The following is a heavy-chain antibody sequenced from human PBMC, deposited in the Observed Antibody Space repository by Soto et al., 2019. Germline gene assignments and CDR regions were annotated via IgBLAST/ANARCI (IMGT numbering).Heavy chain of an antibody. Sequence: QVQLVQSGAEVKKPGASVKVSCKASGYTFTSYGISWLRQAPGQGLEWMGWISAYNGNTNYAQKLQGRVTMTTDTSTSTAYMELRSLRSDDTAVYYCARDRQTYYYDSSGYSYFDYWGQGTLVTVSS. CDR3: ARDRQTYYYDSSGYSYFDY. CDR2: ISAYNGNT. J-gene: IGHJ4*02. D-gene: IGHD3-22*01. V-gene: IGHV1-18*01. CDR1: GYTFTSYG.